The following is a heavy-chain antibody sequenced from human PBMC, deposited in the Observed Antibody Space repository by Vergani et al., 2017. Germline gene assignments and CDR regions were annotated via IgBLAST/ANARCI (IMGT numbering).Heavy chain of an antibody. J-gene: IGHJ4*02. CDR1: GYTFTSYD. CDR2: INPNSGGT. D-gene: IGHD4-17*01. CDR3: ARGYGDYFSDFDY. Sequence: QVQLVQSGAEVKKPGASVKVSCKASGYTFTSYDINWVRQATGQGLEWMGWINPNSGGTNYAQKFQGRVTMTRDTSISTAYMELSRLRSDDTAVYYCARGYGDYFSDFDYWGQGTLVTVSS. V-gene: IGHV1-2*02.